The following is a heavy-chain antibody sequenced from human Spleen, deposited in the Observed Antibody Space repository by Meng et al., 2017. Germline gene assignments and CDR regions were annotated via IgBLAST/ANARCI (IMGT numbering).Heavy chain of an antibody. J-gene: IGHJ1*01. D-gene: IGHD3-10*01. Sequence: QLQLQESGPGLVKPSETLSLTCAVSGDSITNHNWWAWVRQPPGKGLEWIGEIPHRGSSAYNPSLKSRVSMSIDKSKNQFSLKLTSVTAADTAVYHCLRGSRGSVWGQGTLVTVSS. CDR2: IPHRGSS. V-gene: IGHV4-4*02. CDR1: GDSITNHNW. CDR3: LRGSRGSV.